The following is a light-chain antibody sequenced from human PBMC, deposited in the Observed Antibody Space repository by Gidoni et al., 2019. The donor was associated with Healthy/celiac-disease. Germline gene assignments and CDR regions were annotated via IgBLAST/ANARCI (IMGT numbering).Light chain of an antibody. CDR3: QSYDCSLSVWV. Sequence: QSVLTQPPSVSGAPGQRVTISCTGSRTNIGAGYDVHWYQQLPGTAPNLLTYGNSNRPPGVPYRCSGSKSSTSAPQASTGLQAEDEADYYCQSYDCSLSVWVFGGGTKLTVL. CDR2: GNS. CDR1: RTNIGAGYD. J-gene: IGLJ3*02. V-gene: IGLV1-40*01.